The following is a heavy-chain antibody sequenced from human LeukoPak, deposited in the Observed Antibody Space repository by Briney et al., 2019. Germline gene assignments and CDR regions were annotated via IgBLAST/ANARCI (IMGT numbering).Heavy chain of an antibody. J-gene: IGHJ4*02. CDR1: GFTFSSYW. CDR2: IKQDGSEK. V-gene: IGHV3-7*03. Sequence: SGGSLRLSCAASGFTFSSYWMNWVRQAPGKGLEWVGNIKQDGSEKYYVDSVKGRFTISRDNAKKSLYLQMNSLRAEDTAVYYCARDLYDYVWGTYRYSPHDYWGQGTLVTVSS. CDR3: ARDLYDYVWGTYRYSPHDY. D-gene: IGHD3-16*02.